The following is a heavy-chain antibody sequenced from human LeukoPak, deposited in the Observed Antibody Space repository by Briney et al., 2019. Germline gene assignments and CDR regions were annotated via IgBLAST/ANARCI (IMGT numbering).Heavy chain of an antibody. D-gene: IGHD3-16*01. Sequence: KPGGSLRLSCAVSGFSFSDAWMNWVRQAPGKGLEWVGHITRKADGETTDYAAPVKGRFTISRDDSKNTLYLQMNSLKTEDTAVYYCTRRLAPIGRPYWFDPWGQGTLVTVSS. CDR3: TRRLAPIGRPYWFDP. CDR1: GFSFSDAW. V-gene: IGHV3-15*01. J-gene: IGHJ5*02. CDR2: ITRKADGETT.